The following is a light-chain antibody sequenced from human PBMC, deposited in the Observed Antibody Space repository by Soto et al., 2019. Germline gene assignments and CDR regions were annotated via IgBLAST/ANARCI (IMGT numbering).Light chain of an antibody. J-gene: IGKJ2*01. CDR3: QHFSRSPYT. V-gene: IGKV3-15*01. CDR1: QSVSRN. Sequence: EIVMTQSPATLSVSPGERATLSCRASQSVSRNLAWYQQKPGQAPRLLIYGASTRATGIPARFSGSGSGTEFTLTISRLEPEDFAVYFCQHFSRSPYTFGQGTKLEIK. CDR2: GAS.